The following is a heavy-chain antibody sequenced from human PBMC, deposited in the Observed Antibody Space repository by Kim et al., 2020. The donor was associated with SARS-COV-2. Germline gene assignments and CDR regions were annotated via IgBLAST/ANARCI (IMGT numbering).Heavy chain of an antibody. J-gene: IGHJ4*02. D-gene: IGHD3-22*01. V-gene: IGHV3-15*01. CDR1: GFTFTNAW. Sequence: GGSLRLSCAASGFTFTNAWMNWVRQAPGKGLECVGRIKSKPDGGTTDYAAPVKGRFTISRDDSKNTLYLQMNSLKTEDTAIYYCTAGPRIDSSGNSHYFDYWGQGTLVTVSA. CDR2: IKSKPDGGTT. CDR3: TAGPRIDSSGNSHYFDY.